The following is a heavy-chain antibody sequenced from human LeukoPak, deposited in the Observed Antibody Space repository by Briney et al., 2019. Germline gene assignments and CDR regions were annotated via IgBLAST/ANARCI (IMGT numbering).Heavy chain of an antibody. Sequence: PSETLSLTCVVNSGFFSGYYWSWVRQPPGKGLEWIGEINHSGSTNYSPSLNSRVTISIDTSKNQFSLTVNSVTAADTAVYYCARGPRGDDRHYYYGMDVWGQGTTVTVSS. CDR3: ARGPRGDDRHYYYGMDV. D-gene: IGHD5-12*01. CDR2: INHSGST. J-gene: IGHJ6*02. CDR1: SGFFSGYY. V-gene: IGHV4-34*01.